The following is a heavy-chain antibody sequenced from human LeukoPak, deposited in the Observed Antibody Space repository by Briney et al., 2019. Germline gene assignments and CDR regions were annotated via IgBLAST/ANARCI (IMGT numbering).Heavy chain of an antibody. J-gene: IGHJ5*02. D-gene: IGHD3-16*01. CDR2: ISGSGGST. CDR1: GFTFSSYA. V-gene: IGHV3-23*01. CDR3: ARPNTWITEGFDH. Sequence: GGSLRLSCAASGFTFSSYAMSWVRQAPGKGLEWVSAISGSGGSTYYADSVKGRFTISRDNSKNTLYLQMNSLRAEDTAVYYCARPNTWITEGFDHWGQGALVTVSS.